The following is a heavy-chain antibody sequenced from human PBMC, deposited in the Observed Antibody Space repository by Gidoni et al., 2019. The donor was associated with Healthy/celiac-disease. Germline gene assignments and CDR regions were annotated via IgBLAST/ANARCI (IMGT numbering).Heavy chain of an antibody. D-gene: IGHD2-2*01. CDR2: ISGSGDST. CDR1: FSSYA. V-gene: IGHV3-23*01. CDR3: AKDGCRITSCYWGVFDY. J-gene: IGHJ4*02. Sequence: FSSYAMSWVRQAPGKGLEWISAISGSGDSTYYADPVKGRFTISSDKSKNTLYLQMNSVRAEDTAVYYCAKDGCRITSCYWGVFDYWGQGTLVTVSS.